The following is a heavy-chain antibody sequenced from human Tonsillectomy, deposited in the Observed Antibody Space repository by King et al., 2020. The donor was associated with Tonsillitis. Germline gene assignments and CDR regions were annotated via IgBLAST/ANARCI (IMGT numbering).Heavy chain of an antibody. CDR3: ARAPVVRGVITHFDY. Sequence: VQLVESGGGLVQPGGSLRLSCAVSGVTFSSQSMSWVRQAPGKGLEWVSYIHSSGITIYYADSVEGRFTISRDNAKNSLYLQMDSLRAEDTAVYYCARAPVVRGVITHFDYWGQGNLVTVSS. D-gene: IGHD3-10*01. J-gene: IGHJ4*02. CDR1: GVTFSSQS. V-gene: IGHV3-48*01. CDR2: IHSSGITI.